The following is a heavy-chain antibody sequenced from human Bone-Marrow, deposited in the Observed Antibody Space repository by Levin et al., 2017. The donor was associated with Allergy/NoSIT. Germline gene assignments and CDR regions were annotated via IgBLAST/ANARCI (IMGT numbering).Heavy chain of an antibody. CDR1: GFTFSSYG. D-gene: IGHD4-17*01. Sequence: PGGSLRLSCAASGFTFSSYGMSWVRQAPGKGLEWVSAITGSGTRTYYADSVKGRFTVSRDNSKNTLYLQLSSLRAEDTAVYYCAKEDGDGHIKWFDPWGQGTLVTVSS. V-gene: IGHV3-23*01. J-gene: IGHJ5*02. CDR2: ITGSGTRT. CDR3: AKEDGDGHIKWFDP.